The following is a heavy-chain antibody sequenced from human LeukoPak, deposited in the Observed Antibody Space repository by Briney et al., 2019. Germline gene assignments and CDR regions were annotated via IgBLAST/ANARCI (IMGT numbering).Heavy chain of an antibody. CDR1: GFTFSTYS. Sequence: PGGSLRLSCAASGFTFSTYSMHWVRQTPGEGLEWVAVISYDGSNKYYSDSVEGRFTISSDKSTNAVFLQMNSLRADDTALYYCVRDAGWLHFRGVFDFWGQGALVTVSS. CDR3: VRDAGWLHFRGVFDF. CDR2: ISYDGSNK. D-gene: IGHD5-12*01. J-gene: IGHJ4*02. V-gene: IGHV3-30*10.